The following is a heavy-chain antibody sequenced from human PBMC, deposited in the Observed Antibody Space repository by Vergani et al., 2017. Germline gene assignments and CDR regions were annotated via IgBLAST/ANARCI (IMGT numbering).Heavy chain of an antibody. CDR3: ARGGGRHGRAFDI. Sequence: EVQQVESGGGLVQLGRSLRLSCAASRFTFVDYAMHWVRQAPGKGLEWVSGISWNSGSIGYADSVKGRFTISRDNAKNSVYLQMNSLRAEDTAVYYCARGGGRHGRAFDIWGQGTMVTVSS. CDR1: RFTFVDYA. J-gene: IGHJ3*02. V-gene: IGHV3-9*01. D-gene: IGHD1-26*01. CDR2: ISWNSGSI.